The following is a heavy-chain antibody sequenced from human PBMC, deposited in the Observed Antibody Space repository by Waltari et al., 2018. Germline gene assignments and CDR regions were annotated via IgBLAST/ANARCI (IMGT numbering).Heavy chain of an antibody. CDR1: GFPFRSYS. V-gene: IGHV3-21*01. D-gene: IGHD4-17*01. CDR2: ISSSSSYI. Sequence: EVQLVESGGGLVKPGGSLRLSCAASGFPFRSYSMHWVRQAPGKGLEWVSSISSSSSYIYYADSVKGRFTISRDNAKNSLYLQMNSLRAEDTAVYYCARVPPAGGDFDYWGQGTLVTVSS. CDR3: ARVPPAGGDFDY. J-gene: IGHJ4*02.